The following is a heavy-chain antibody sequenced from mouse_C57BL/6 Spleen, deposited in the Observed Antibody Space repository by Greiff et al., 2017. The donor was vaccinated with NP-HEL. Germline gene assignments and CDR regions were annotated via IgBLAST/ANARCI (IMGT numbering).Heavy chain of an antibody. CDR2: ISYDGSN. D-gene: IGHD4-1*01. V-gene: IGHV3-6*01. Sequence: VQLKESGPGLVKPSQSLSLTCSVTGYSITSGYYWNWIRQFPGNKLEWMGYISYDGSNNYNPSLKNRISITRDTSKNQFFLKLNSVTTEDTATYYCARDPWDVGYWGQGTTLTVSS. CDR1: GYSITSGYY. CDR3: ARDPWDVGY. J-gene: IGHJ2*01.